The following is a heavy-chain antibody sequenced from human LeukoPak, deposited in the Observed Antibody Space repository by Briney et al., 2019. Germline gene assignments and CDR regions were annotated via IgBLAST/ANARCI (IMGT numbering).Heavy chain of an antibody. J-gene: IGHJ6*02. V-gene: IGHV3-23*01. CDR2: ISGAGVET. CDR3: AKDRSDNSSWYCMDV. Sequence: GGSLRLSCAASGFSFSNNGMTWVRQAPGKGLEWVSTISGAGVETYYADSVKGRFTISRDNSKNMLYLQMNSLRVEDTAVYYCAKDRSDNSSWYCMDVWGQGITVTVSS. D-gene: IGHD6-13*01. CDR1: GFSFSNNG.